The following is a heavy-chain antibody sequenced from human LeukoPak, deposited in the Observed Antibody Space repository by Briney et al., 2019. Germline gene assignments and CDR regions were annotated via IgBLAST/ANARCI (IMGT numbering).Heavy chain of an antibody. CDR1: GFTFDDYG. D-gene: IGHD6-13*01. V-gene: IGHV3-9*01. J-gene: IGHJ4*02. Sequence: HSGRSLRLSCEASGFTFDDYGMHWIRQAPGKGLEWVSTISWNSASVGYVDSVKGRFTVSRDNAKKTLYLQMNSLRPEDTALYYCAKDYGYSSGWYDYWGQGTLVTVSS. CDR3: AKDYGYSSGWYDY. CDR2: ISWNSASV.